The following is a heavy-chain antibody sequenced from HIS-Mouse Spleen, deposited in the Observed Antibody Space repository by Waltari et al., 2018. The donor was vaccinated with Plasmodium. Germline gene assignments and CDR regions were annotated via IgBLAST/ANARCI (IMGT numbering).Heavy chain of an antibody. V-gene: IGHV3-53*01. D-gene: IGHD3-16*01. CDR3: ARDRGIPYYYYGMDV. J-gene: IGHJ6*02. CDR2: IYSGGST. Sequence: EVQLVESGGGLIQPGGSLRLSCAASGFTVSSNYMRWVRQAPGKGLEWVSVIYSGGSTYYADAVKGRFTISRDNSKNTLYLQMNSLRAEDTAVYYCARDRGIPYYYYGMDVWGQGTTVTVSS. CDR1: GFTVSSNY.